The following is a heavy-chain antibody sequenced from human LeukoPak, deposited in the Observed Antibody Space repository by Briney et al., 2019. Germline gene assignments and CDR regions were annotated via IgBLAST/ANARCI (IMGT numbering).Heavy chain of an antibody. J-gene: IGHJ2*01. D-gene: IGHD4/OR15-4a*01. CDR1: SGSTSNYY. Sequence: SETLSLTCTVSSGSTSNYYWSWIRQPAGKGLEWIGRIYTSGSTNYNPSLKSRVTMSIDTSKNQVSLKLASVTAADTAIYYCAVDSSEDYGRGNFDLWGRGTLVTVSS. CDR3: AVDSSEDYGRGNFDL. V-gene: IGHV4-4*07. CDR2: IYTSGST.